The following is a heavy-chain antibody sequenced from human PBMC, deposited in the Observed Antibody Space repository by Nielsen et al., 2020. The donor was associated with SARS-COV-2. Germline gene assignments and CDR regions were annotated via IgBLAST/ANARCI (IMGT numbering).Heavy chain of an antibody. V-gene: IGHV3-30*18. D-gene: IGHD3-22*01. CDR3: AKVGHYYDSSGYREYFQH. CDR2: ISYDGSNK. J-gene: IGHJ1*01. CDR1: GFTFSSYG. Sequence: GGSLRLSCAASGFTFSSYGMHWVRQAPGKGLEWVAVISYDGSNKYYADSVKGRFTISRDNSKNTLYLQMNSLRAEDTAVYYCAKVGHYYDSSGYREYFQHWGQGTLVTVSS.